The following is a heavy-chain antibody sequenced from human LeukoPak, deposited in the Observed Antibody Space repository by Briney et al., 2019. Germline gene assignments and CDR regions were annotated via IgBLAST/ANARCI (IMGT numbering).Heavy chain of an antibody. V-gene: IGHV3-7*03. CDR2: IKQDGGEK. J-gene: IGHJ4*02. Sequence: PGGSLRLSCVDSGPTFSRYWMSWVRQAPGKGLEWVANIKQDGGEKYYVDSVKGRFTISRDNAKNSLYLQMNSLRVEDTAVYYCARDGRPLDYWGQGTLVTVSS. CDR3: ARDGRPLDY. CDR1: GPTFSRYW.